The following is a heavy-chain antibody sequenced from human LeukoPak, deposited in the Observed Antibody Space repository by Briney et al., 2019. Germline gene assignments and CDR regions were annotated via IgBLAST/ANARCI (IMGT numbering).Heavy chain of an antibody. J-gene: IGHJ4*02. CDR2: ISGSGVSP. CDR3: ARVAASDELDY. CDR1: GFTFYTYA. V-gene: IGHV3-23*01. Sequence: TGGSLRLSCAASGFTFYTYALSWVRQAPGKGLEWISAISGSGVSPYYADSVKGRFTISRDDSKNTLYLQMNSLRAEDTAVYYCARVAASDELDYWGQGTLVTVSS. D-gene: IGHD1-26*01.